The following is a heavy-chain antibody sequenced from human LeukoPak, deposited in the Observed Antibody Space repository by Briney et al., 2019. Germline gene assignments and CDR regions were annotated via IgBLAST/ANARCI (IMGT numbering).Heavy chain of an antibody. CDR1: GFTFSSYW. Sequence: GGSLRLSCAASGFTFSSYWMHWVRHTPGKGLVWVSRIKGDGSSTSYADSVKGRFTISRDNSKNTLYLQMNSLRAEDTAVYYCAKDTWTAMVNRFDYWGQGTLVTVSS. CDR2: IKGDGSST. J-gene: IGHJ4*02. V-gene: IGHV3-74*01. CDR3: AKDTWTAMVNRFDY. D-gene: IGHD5-18*01.